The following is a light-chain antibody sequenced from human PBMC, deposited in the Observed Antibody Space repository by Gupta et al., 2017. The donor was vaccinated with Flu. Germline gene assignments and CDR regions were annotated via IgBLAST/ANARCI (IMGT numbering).Light chain of an antibody. CDR1: QSVGTT. J-gene: IGKJ1*01. CDR2: GAS. CDR3: QQYNNWWT. Sequence: IVMTQSPASLSVSPGDRATLSCRASQSVGTTLAWYQQKPGQAPRLLISGASTRATGIPARFSGSGSGTEFTLTISSLQSEDFAVYYCQQYNNWWTFGQGTKVEIK. V-gene: IGKV3-15*01.